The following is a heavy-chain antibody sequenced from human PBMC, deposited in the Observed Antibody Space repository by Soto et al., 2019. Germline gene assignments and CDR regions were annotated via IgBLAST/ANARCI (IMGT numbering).Heavy chain of an antibody. CDR1: GGSLNGYY. J-gene: IGHJ3*02. CDR3: ARRPLSGTYFAFDI. Sequence: PSETLSLTCAVYGGSLNGYYWSWIRQPPGKGLEWIGEINHVGSTNDSPTLKSRVTISVDTSKNQVSLRLSSVTAADTAVYYCARRPLSGTYFAFDIWGQGTMVTVSS. CDR2: INHVGST. V-gene: IGHV4-34*01. D-gene: IGHD1-26*01.